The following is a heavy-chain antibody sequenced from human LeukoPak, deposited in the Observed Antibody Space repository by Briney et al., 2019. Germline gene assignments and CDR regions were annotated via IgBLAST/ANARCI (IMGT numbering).Heavy chain of an antibody. CDR3: ARPLGVVVRAAKALSGNWFYP. D-gene: IGHD2-2*01. Sequence: ASVKVSCKASGYTFTSYDISWVRQAPGQGLEWMGWINAYNGDTNYAQKLQGRVTMTPDTSTSTDYMELRSLRSDDTAVYYCARPLGVVVRAAKALSGNWFYPWGQGTLVTVSS. V-gene: IGHV1-18*01. CDR2: INAYNGDT. J-gene: IGHJ5*02. CDR1: GYTFTSYD.